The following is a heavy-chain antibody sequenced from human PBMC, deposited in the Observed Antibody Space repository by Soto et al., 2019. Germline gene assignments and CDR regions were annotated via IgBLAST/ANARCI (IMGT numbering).Heavy chain of an antibody. Sequence: QVQLVQSGAEVKKPGASVQVSCKASGLAFPIDDIIWVRQTIGQGLEFMGWMNPSGRNTGYAQKFQGRATFTWNTPTSTAYMDLSGLGSEDTAVYYCARYRTTVPVAFDVWGQGTMVTVSS. CDR1: GLAFPIDD. J-gene: IGHJ3*01. D-gene: IGHD4-4*01. CDR2: MNPSGRNT. CDR3: ARYRTTVPVAFDV. V-gene: IGHV1-8*01.